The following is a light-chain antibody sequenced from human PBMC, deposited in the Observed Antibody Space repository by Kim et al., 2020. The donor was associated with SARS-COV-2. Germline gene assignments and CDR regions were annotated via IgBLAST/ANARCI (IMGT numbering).Light chain of an antibody. CDR2: QDS. CDR3: QAWDSRAYGV. V-gene: IGLV3-1*01. J-gene: IGLJ3*02. CDR1: KLGDKY. Sequence: SYELTQPPSVSVSPGQTASITCAGDKLGDKYACWYQQKPGQSPVLIIYQDSKRPSGIPERFSGSNSGNTATLTISGTQAMDEADYYCQAWDSRAYGVFGG.